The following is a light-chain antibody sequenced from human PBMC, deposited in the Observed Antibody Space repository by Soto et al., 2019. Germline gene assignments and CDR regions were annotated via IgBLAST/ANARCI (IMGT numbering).Light chain of an antibody. Sequence: DIQMTQSPSSLSASVGDRVTITCRASESITNYLNWFQQKPGKAPKLLIFAASSLQGGVPSRFSGSGSGTDFTLTISTLQPEDCATYYCQQTYSVPFTFGPGTTVDIK. CDR2: AAS. CDR1: ESITNY. J-gene: IGKJ3*01. V-gene: IGKV1-39*01. CDR3: QQTYSVPFT.